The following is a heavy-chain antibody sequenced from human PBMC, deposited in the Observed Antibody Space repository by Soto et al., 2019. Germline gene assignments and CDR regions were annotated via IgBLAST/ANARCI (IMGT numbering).Heavy chain of an antibody. D-gene: IGHD2-8*01. CDR1: GFTFSAYS. V-gene: IGHV3-48*02. J-gene: IGHJ5*02. CDR2: ITASSATI. Sequence: EMQLVESGGGLVQPGESLRLSCAASGFTFSAYSMNWVRQAPGKGLEWVSYITASSATIYYADSVKGRFTISRDNAKNLLYLQMNSLRDEDTAVYYCARDNGMAGSFDPWGQGTLVTVSS. CDR3: ARDNGMAGSFDP.